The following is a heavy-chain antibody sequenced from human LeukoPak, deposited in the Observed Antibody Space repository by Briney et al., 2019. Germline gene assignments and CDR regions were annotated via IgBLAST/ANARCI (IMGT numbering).Heavy chain of an antibody. D-gene: IGHD1-26*01. V-gene: IGHV4-59*01. J-gene: IGHJ6*02. CDR2: IYYNGNT. Sequence: SETLSLTCSVSDGSINSYYWNWIRRPPGKGLEWIGYIYYNGNTNYSPSLKSRVTMSVDTSKNLFSLKVSSVTAADTAVYYCARGRSNYYGMDVWGQGTTVTVSS. CDR1: DGSINSYY. CDR3: ARGRSNYYGMDV.